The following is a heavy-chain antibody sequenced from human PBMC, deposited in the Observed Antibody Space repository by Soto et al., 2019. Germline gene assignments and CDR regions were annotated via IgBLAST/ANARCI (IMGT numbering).Heavy chain of an antibody. D-gene: IGHD5-18*01. CDR3: VTTSPYSYGRYGYYFDH. Sequence: PGESLKISCQGSGYSFTSLWIGWVRQMPGKGPEWMGIVYPGDSETRYNPSFEGQVTISADKSISTAYLQWSSLKASDTAMYYCVTTSPYSYGRYGYYFDHWGQGTLVTVSS. CDR1: GYSFTSLW. J-gene: IGHJ4*01. CDR2: VYPGDSET. V-gene: IGHV5-51*01.